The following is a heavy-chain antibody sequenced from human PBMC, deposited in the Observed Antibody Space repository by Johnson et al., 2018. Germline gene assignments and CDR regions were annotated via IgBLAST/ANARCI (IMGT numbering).Heavy chain of an antibody. CDR2: IKQDGSEK. J-gene: IGHJ6*02. V-gene: IGHV3-7*03. CDR1: GFTFSSYW. CDR3: ARGPYGMDV. Sequence: VQLVQSGGGLVQPGGSLRLSCAASGFTFSSYWMSWVRRAPGQGREWVANIKQDGSEKNFVDSVKGRFTSSRDNAKNSLYLQMNTLRAEDTAVYYCARGPYGMDVWGQGTTVTVSS.